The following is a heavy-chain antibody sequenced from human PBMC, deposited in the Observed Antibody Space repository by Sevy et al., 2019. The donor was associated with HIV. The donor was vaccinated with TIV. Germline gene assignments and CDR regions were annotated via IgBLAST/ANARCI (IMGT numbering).Heavy chain of an antibody. V-gene: IGHV4-59*13. J-gene: IGHJ4*02. CDR1: GGSIRSYY. D-gene: IGHD3-10*01. Sequence: SETLSLTCTVSGGSIRSYYWSWIRQPPGKGLEWIGYIYYSGSTNYNPSLKSRVTIPADTSKKQFSLKLSSVTAADTAVYYCAGGGGPRSPPTSWGQGTLVTVSS. CDR2: IYYSGST. CDR3: AGGGGPRSPPTS.